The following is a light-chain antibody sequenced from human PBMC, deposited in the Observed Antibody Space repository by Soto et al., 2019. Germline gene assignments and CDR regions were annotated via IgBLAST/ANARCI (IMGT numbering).Light chain of an antibody. V-gene: IGKV3-20*01. CDR2: DAS. Sequence: EIVWTQSPGTLSLSPGERATLSCRASQTVNNNYLAWYQQKPGQAPRLLLFDASTRATGIPDRFSGSGSGTDFTLTISRLEPEDFAVYYCQVYGMSPKTFGQGTKVDIK. CDR1: QTVNNNY. CDR3: QVYGMSPKT. J-gene: IGKJ1*01.